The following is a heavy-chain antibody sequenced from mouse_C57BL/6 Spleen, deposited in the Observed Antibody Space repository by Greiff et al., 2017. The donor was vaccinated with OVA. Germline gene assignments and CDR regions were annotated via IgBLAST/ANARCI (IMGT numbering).Heavy chain of an antibody. CDR3: APIYYDYDDYAMDY. J-gene: IGHJ4*01. CDR1: GYSITSGYY. D-gene: IGHD2-4*01. Sequence: ESGPGLVKPSQSLSLTCSVSGYSITSGYYWKWIRQLPGNILEWVDYISYDGSTNYNTAHKNRISITRYTSKNQFLLKLHSVTTEYTATYYFAPIYYDYDDYAMDYWGQGTSVTVSS. CDR2: ISYDGST. V-gene: IGHV3-6*01.